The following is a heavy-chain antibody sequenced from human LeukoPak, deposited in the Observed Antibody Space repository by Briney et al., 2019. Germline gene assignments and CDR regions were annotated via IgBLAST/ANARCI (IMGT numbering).Heavy chain of an antibody. CDR3: ARRPLYYYGSGYYYYGMDV. D-gene: IGHD3-10*01. V-gene: IGHV4-34*01. CDR2: INHSGST. Sequence: SETLSLTCAVYGGSFSGYYWSWIRQPPGKGLEWIGEINHSGSTNYKPSLKSRVTISVDTSKNQFSLKLSSVTAADTAVYYCARRPLYYYGSGYYYYGMDVWGQGTTVTVSS. CDR1: GGSFSGYY. J-gene: IGHJ6*02.